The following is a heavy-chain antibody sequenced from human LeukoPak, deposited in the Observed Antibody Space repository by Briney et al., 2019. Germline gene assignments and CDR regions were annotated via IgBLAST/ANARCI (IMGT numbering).Heavy chain of an antibody. D-gene: IGHD6-13*01. CDR1: GYTFTGYY. CDR3: ARGDPASSSWYVVLDY. J-gene: IGHJ4*02. V-gene: IGHV1-2*02. CDR2: INPNSGGT. Sequence: GASVKVSCKASGYTFTGYYMHWVRQAPGQGLEWMGWINPNSGGTNYAQKFQGRVTMTRDTSISTAYMELSRLRSDDTAVYYCARGDPASSSWYVVLDYWGQGTLVTVSS.